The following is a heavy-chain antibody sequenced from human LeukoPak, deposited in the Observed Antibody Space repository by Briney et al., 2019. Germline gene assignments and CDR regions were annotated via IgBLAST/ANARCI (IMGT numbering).Heavy chain of an antibody. D-gene: IGHD1-20*01. CDR1: GFTFSSYG. V-gene: IGHV3-33*06. Sequence: GGSLRLSCAASGFTFSSYGMHWVRQAPGKGLEWVAVIWYDGSNKYYADSVKGRFTISRDNSKNTLYLQMNSLRAEDTAVYYCAENSVGKWNHFDYWGQGNLVTVFS. CDR3: AENSVGKWNHFDY. CDR2: IWYDGSNK. J-gene: IGHJ4*02.